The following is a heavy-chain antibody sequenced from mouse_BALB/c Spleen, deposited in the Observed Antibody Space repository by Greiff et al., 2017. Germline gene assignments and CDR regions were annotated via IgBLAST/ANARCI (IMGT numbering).Heavy chain of an antibody. CDR1: GFSLTSYG. Sequence: ESGPGLVAPSQSLSITCTVSGFSLTSYGVHWVRQPPGKGLEWLGVIWAGGSTNYNSALMSRLSISKDNSKSQVFLKMNSLQTDDTAMYYCARDPYYYGSSYPFFDDWGQGTTLTVSS. CDR2: IWAGGST. J-gene: IGHJ2*01. D-gene: IGHD1-1*01. CDR3: ARDPYYYGSSYPFFDD. V-gene: IGHV2-9*02.